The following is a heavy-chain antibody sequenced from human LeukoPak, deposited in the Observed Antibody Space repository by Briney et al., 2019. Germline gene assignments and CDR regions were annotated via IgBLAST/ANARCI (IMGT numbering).Heavy chain of an antibody. CDR1: GYTFTDYY. Sequence: GASVKVSCKASGYTFTDYYMHWVQQAPGKGLEWMGRVDPEDGETIYAEKFQGRVTITADTSTDTAYMELSSLRSEDTAVYYCATALYSSGWYSGDWGQGTLVTVSS. CDR3: ATALYSSGWYSGD. J-gene: IGHJ4*02. V-gene: IGHV1-69-2*01. D-gene: IGHD6-19*01. CDR2: VDPEDGET.